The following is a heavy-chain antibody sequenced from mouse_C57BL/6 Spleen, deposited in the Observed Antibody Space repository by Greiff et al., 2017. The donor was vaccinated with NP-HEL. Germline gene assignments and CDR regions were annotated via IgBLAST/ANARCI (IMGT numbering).Heavy chain of an antibody. J-gene: IGHJ3*01. CDR3: ERGHSSGCVGWFAY. V-gene: IGHV1-53*01. CDR1: GYTFTSYR. D-gene: IGHD3-1*01. CDR2: INPSNGGT. Sequence: QVQLQQSGTELVKPGASVKLSCKASGYTFTSYRMHWVKQRPGQGLEWIGNINPSNGGTNYNEKFKGKATLTVDKSSSTAYLHLSSLTSEDSAVYYGERGHSSGCVGWFAYWGQGTLVTVSA.